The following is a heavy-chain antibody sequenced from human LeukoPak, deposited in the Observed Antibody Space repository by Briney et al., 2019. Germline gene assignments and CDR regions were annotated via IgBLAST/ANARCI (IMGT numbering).Heavy chain of an antibody. CDR2: INPNSGGT. Sequence: ASVTVSCKASGYTFTGYYMHWVRQAPGQGLEWMGWINPNSGGTNYAQKFQGRVTMTRDTSISTAYMELSRLRSDDTAVYYCARGLGYCSSTSCYGNDYWGQGTLVTVSS. V-gene: IGHV1-2*02. CDR3: ARGLGYCSSTSCYGNDY. J-gene: IGHJ4*02. CDR1: GYTFTGYY. D-gene: IGHD2-2*01.